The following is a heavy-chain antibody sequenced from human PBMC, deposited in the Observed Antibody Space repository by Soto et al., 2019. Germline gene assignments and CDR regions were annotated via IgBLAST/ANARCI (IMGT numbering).Heavy chain of an antibody. J-gene: IGHJ6*02. CDR3: ARDKYSTITPPDV. D-gene: IGHD3-3*01. CDR1: GYTFSNYG. CDR2: ISAYNGNT. V-gene: IGHV1-18*04. Sequence: QVQLVQSGAEVKKPGASVKVSCKASGYTFSNYGISWVRQAPGQGLEWMGWISAYNGNTKYGQNFQGRVTMTTDTSKRTAYLDLRSLRSDGTAVYYCARDKYSTITPPDVWGQGTTVTVSS.